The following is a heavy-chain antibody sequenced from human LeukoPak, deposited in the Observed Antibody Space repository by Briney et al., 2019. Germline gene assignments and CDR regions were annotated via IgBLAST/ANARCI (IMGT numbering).Heavy chain of an antibody. Sequence: ASVKVSCKASGYTFTGYYMHWVRQAPGQGLEWMGWINPHSGGTNYAQKFQGRVTMTRDTSISTAYMELSRLRSDDTAVYYCARDPVNYDFWSGYYFDYWGQGTLVTVSS. D-gene: IGHD3-3*01. CDR1: GYTFTGYY. V-gene: IGHV1-2*02. J-gene: IGHJ4*02. CDR3: ARDPVNYDFWSGYYFDY. CDR2: INPHSGGT.